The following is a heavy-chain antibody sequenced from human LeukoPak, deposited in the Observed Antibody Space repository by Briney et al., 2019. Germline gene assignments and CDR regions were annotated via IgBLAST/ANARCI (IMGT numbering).Heavy chain of an antibody. CDR3: ARDKNLGDCGSRSCYGVWPFDI. J-gene: IGHJ3*02. CDR2: TIPFLGAT. CDR1: GGTFSSDP. Sequence: SVKVSCKASGGTFSSDPITWVRQAPGQGLEWMGGTIPFLGATTYAQRFQGRISITTDESTTTAYMELSSLRSEDTAVYYCARDKNLGDCGSRSCYGVWPFDIWGQGTMVPVSS. V-gene: IGHV1-69*05. D-gene: IGHD2-2*01.